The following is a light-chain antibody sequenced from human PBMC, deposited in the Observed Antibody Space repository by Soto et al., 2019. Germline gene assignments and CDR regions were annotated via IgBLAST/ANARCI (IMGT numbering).Light chain of an antibody. CDR2: GAS. V-gene: IGKV1-39*01. CDR3: RQTFSAEWT. J-gene: IGKJ1*01. Sequence: DIQMTQSPSSLSASVGDRVTITCRASQSINSYVNWYQQKSGKAPQLLIYGASSLQSRVRSRFSGSRSGTEFTLTIRSLQPDDFATYFCRQTFSAEWTFGQGTKVDI. CDR1: QSINSY.